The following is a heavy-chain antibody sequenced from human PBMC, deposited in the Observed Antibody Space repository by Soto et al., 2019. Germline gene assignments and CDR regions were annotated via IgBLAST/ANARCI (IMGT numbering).Heavy chain of an antibody. D-gene: IGHD3-10*01. J-gene: IGHJ4*02. CDR1: GYTLNELS. CDR2: FDPEDGET. V-gene: IGHV1-24*01. CDR3: ATGGPAGDFDY. Sequence: QVQLVQSGAEVKKPGASVKVSCKVSGYTLNELSMHWVRQAPGKGLEWMGGFDPEDGETVYAQKFQGRVTMTEDTLTDTANMELRSLTSEDTAVYYCATGGPAGDFDYWGQGTLVTVSS.